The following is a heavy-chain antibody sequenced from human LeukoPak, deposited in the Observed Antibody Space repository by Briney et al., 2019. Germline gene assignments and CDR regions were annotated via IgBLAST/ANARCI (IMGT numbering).Heavy chain of an antibody. J-gene: IGHJ5*02. CDR2: IYYSGST. CDR1: GGSISSYY. V-gene: IGHV4-59*01. CDR3: TRGGINNWFDP. Sequence: SETLSLTCTVSGGSISSYYWTWIRQPPGKGLEWIGYIYYSGSTNYKPSLKSRVTISVERSKNQFSLKLSPVTAADTAVYYCTRGGINNWFDPWGQGTLVTVSS.